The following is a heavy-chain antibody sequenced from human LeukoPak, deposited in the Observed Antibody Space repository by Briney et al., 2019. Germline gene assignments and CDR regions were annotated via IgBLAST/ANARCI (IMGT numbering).Heavy chain of an antibody. D-gene: IGHD3-22*01. CDR3: AKDSYDSSGSRYDY. Sequence: GGSLRLSCSASGFTFSSYAMSWVRQAPGVGLEWVSAISGGGGSTWYADSVEGRFTISRDNSKNTLYMQMNSLRAEDTAVYYCAKDSYDSSGSRYDYWGQGTLVTVSS. J-gene: IGHJ4*02. V-gene: IGHV3-23*01. CDR1: GFTFSSYA. CDR2: ISGGGGST.